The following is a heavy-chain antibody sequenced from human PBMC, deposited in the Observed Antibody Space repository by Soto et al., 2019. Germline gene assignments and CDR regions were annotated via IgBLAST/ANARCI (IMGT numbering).Heavy chain of an antibody. J-gene: IGHJ6*02. D-gene: IGHD2-2*01. Sequence: GASVKVPCKAFGYTFTSNGISWVRQAPGQGLEWIGWISAYNGNTAYAQEIQGRVTLTKDTSTSTAYMELRSLRSDDTAVYYCARQYCRTTSCLHYGMDVWGQGTTVTVSS. V-gene: IGHV1-18*01. CDR1: GYTFTSNG. CDR3: ARQYCRTTSCLHYGMDV. CDR2: ISAYNGNT.